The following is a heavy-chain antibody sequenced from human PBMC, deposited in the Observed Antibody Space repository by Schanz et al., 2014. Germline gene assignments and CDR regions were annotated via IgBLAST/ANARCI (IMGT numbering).Heavy chain of an antibody. Sequence: EVQLVESGGGLVQPGGSLRLSCAASGFTFSSYWMSWVRQAPWKGLEWVANIEQDGSEKNYVDSVKGRFTISRDNAQNSLYLQMNSLRAEDTAVYYCARAADNWNSFYYGMDVWGQGTTVTVSS. CDR3: ARAADNWNSFYYGMDV. J-gene: IGHJ6*02. CDR2: IEQDGSEK. CDR1: GFTFSSYW. D-gene: IGHD1-20*01. V-gene: IGHV3-7*01.